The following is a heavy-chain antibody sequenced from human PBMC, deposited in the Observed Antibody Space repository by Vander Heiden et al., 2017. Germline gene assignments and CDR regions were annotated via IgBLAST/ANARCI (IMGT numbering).Heavy chain of an antibody. CDR2: ISSSSSYI. J-gene: IGHJ4*02. CDR3: ARNFEAVAEKAPFDY. V-gene: IGHV3-21*01. CDR1: GFTFRGYS. Sequence: EVQLVESGGGLVKPGGTMKLSCASSGFTFRGYSMNWVRQAPGKGLEWVSSISSSSSYIYYADSVMGRFTISRDNAKNSLYLQMNSLRAEDTAVYYCARNFEAVAEKAPFDYWGQGTLVTVSS. D-gene: IGHD6-19*01.